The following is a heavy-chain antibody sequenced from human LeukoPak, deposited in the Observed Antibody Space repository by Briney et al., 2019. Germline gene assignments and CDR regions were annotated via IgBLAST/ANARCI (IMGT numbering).Heavy chain of an antibody. D-gene: IGHD4-17*01. V-gene: IGHV3-7*05. CDR3: ATTVTIRSASSYYFDY. Sequence: GGSLRLSCAASGFTFSSYWMSWVRQAPGKGLEWVANIKQDGSEKYYVDSVKGRFTISRDNAKNSLYLRMNSLRAEDTAVYYCATTVTIRSASSYYFDYWGQGTLVTVSS. CDR2: IKQDGSEK. J-gene: IGHJ4*02. CDR1: GFTFSSYW.